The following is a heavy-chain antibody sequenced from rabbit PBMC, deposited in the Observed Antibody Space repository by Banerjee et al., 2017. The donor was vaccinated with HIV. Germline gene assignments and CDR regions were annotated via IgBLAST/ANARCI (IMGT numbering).Heavy chain of an antibody. CDR1: GFSFTTYS. V-gene: IGHV1S45*01. CDR2: IYAGDGST. D-gene: IGHD6-1*01. CDR3: ARKLSL. J-gene: IGHJ4*01. Sequence: QEQLEESGGDLVKPGASLTLTCTASGFSFTTYSMCWVRQAPGKGLEWIGCIYAGDGSTDYASWAKGRFTISKTSSTTVTLQMTSLTAADTATYFCARKLSLWGPGTLVTVS.